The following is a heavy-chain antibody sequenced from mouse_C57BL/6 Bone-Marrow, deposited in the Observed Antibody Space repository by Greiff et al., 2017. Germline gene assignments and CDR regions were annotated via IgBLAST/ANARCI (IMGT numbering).Heavy chain of an antibody. CDR2: IDPENGDT. J-gene: IGHJ4*01. Sequence: VQLKQSGAELVRPGASVKLSCTASGFNIKDDYMHWVKQRPEQGLEWIGWIDPENGDTEYASKFQGKATITADPSSNTAYLQLSSLTSEDTAVYYCTYYDYGDYWGQGTSVTVSS. CDR1: GFNIKDDY. V-gene: IGHV14-4*01. D-gene: IGHD2-4*01. CDR3: TYYDYGDY.